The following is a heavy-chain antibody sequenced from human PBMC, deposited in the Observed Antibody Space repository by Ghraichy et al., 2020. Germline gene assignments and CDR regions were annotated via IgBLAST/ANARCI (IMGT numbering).Heavy chain of an antibody. CDR1: GFTFSSYW. D-gene: IGHD2-21*02. V-gene: IGHV3-7*03. J-gene: IGHJ4*02. CDR2: IKQDGSEK. Sequence: GGSLRLSCAASGFTFSSYWMSWVRQAPGKGLEWVANIKQDGSEKYYVDSVKGRFTISRDNAKNSLYLQMNSLRAEDTAVYYCARMHIVVVTAIPYYFDYWGQGTLVTVSS. CDR3: ARMHIVVVTAIPYYFDY.